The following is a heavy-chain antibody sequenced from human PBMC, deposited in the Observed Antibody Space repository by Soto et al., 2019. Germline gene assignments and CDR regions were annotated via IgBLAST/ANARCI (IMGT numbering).Heavy chain of an antibody. CDR3: ARGRAATLAAAGHDY. J-gene: IGHJ4*02. CDR1: GYTFTSYG. V-gene: IGHV1-18*01. D-gene: IGHD6-13*01. CDR2: ISPNSGNT. Sequence: ASVKVSCKASGYTFTSYGITWVRQAPGQGLEWMGWISPNSGNTKYAQKLQGRVTMTTDTSTSTAYMDLRSLISDDTAVYYCARGRAATLAAAGHDYWGQ.